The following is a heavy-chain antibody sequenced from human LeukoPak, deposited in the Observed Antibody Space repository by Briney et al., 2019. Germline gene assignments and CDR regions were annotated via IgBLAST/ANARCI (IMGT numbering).Heavy chain of an antibody. J-gene: IGHJ3*02. D-gene: IGHD5-12*01. CDR3: ARETLSGYDGNDAFDI. CDR1: GYSISSGYY. CDR2: IYHSGST. Sequence: PSETLSLTCAVSGYSISSGYYWGRIRQPPGKGLEWIGSIYHSGSTYYNPSLKSRVTISVDTSKNQFSLKLSSVTAADTAVYYCARETLSGYDGNDAFDIWGQGTMVSVSS. V-gene: IGHV4-38-2*02.